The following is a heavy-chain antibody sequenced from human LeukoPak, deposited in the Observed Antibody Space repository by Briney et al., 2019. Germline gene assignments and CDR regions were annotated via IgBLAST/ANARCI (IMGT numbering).Heavy chain of an antibody. D-gene: IGHD1-26*01. J-gene: IGHJ6*02. Sequence: SETLSLTCTVSGGSISSSSYYWGWIRQPPGKGLEWIGSIYYSGSTYYNPSLKGRVTISVDTSKNQFSLKLSSVTAADTAVYYCARRGWELLSYYYYYGMDVWGQGTTVTVSS. CDR1: GGSISSSSYY. V-gene: IGHV4-39*01. CDR3: ARRGWELLSYYYYYGMDV. CDR2: IYYSGST.